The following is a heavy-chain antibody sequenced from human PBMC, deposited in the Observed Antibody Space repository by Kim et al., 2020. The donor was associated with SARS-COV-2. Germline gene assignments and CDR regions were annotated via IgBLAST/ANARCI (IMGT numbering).Heavy chain of an antibody. J-gene: IGHJ4*02. Sequence: SGKGRFTISRDNATNTLYLKMNSVRAEETAVYYCAKTANIGVGTASYFDYWGQGTLVTVSS. D-gene: IGHD2-21*02. V-gene: IGHV3-23*01. CDR3: AKTANIGVGTASYFDY.